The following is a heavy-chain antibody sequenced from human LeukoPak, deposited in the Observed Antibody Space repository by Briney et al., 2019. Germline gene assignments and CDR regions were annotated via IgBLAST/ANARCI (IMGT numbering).Heavy chain of an antibody. D-gene: IGHD6-19*01. Sequence: GGSLRLSCAASGFTFSSYSMNWVRQAPGKGLEWVSSISSSSSYIYYADSVKGRFTISRDNAKNSLYLQMNSLRAEDTAVYYCARDRVAVAGSGPYFDYWGQGILVTVSS. CDR1: GFTFSSYS. J-gene: IGHJ4*02. CDR3: ARDRVAVAGSGPYFDY. CDR2: ISSSSSYI. V-gene: IGHV3-21*01.